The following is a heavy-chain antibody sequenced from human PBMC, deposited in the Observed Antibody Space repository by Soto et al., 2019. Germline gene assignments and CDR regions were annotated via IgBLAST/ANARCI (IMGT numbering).Heavy chain of an antibody. CDR3: VRVTAARQRDYSYHYYLHI. D-gene: IGHD6-6*01. CDR2: INPNGGST. CDR1: GYTFINYY. V-gene: IGHV1-46*03. Sequence: ASVKVSCKASGYTFINYYIHWVRQAPGQGLEWMGVINPNGGSTVYAQKFQGRVTLTRDTSTSTVYVELSSLRSDDTAVYFCVRVTAARQRDYSYHYYLHIWGKGTTVTVSS. J-gene: IGHJ6*03.